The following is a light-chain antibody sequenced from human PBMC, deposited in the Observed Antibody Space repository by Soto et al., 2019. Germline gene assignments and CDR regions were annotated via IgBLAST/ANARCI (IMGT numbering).Light chain of an antibody. CDR1: SNDIGAYKY. Sequence: QSALTQPASVSGSPGQSITISCTGSSNDIGAYKYVSWYLQHPGKAPKLIIFEVNNRPSGVSHRFSGSKSGNTASLTISGLQAEDEADYYCSSYTSRNTVVFGGGTKVTVL. CDR2: EVN. CDR3: SSYTSRNTVV. J-gene: IGLJ2*01. V-gene: IGLV2-14*01.